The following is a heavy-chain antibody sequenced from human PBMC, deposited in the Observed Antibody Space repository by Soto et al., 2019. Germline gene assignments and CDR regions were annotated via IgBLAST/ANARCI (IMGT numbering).Heavy chain of an antibody. J-gene: IGHJ4*02. CDR1: GFSVSSNY. CDR2: IFSPGTT. Sequence: EVQLVESGGGLIQPGGSLRLSCAASGFSVSSNYMSWGRQAPGKGLEWISAIFSPGTTYYVDSVKGRFTISRDNSKNTVYLQMNSLRAEDTAVYYCVRDQGIPVTAWGQGTLVTVSS. V-gene: IGHV3-53*01. D-gene: IGHD6-19*01. CDR3: VRDQGIPVTA.